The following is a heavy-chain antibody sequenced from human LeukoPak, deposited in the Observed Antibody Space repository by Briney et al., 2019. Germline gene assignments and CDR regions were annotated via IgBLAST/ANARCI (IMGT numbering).Heavy chain of an antibody. V-gene: IGHV4-39*07. CDR1: GGSISSSSYY. Sequence: SETLSLTCTVSGGSISSSSYYRGWIRQPPGKGLEWIGYIYYSVTTYYNPSLKSRVTISVDTSKNQFSLRLSSVTAADTAVYYCARDRLRWPKIDYWGQGTLVTVSS. CDR3: ARDRLRWPKIDY. J-gene: IGHJ4*02. D-gene: IGHD4-23*01. CDR2: IYYSVTT.